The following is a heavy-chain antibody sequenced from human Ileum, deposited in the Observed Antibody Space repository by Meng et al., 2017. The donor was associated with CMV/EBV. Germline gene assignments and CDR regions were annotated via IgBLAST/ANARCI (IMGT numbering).Heavy chain of an antibody. CDR1: GFTLSSYW. D-gene: IGHD3-16*02. Sequence: LRRSCTASGFTLSSYWMYWVRQVPGKGLVWVSRLHSDGITTNYADSVKGRFTISRDNARNTLYLQMNSLRAEDTAIYYCANIRLGVWGQGTTVTVSS. V-gene: IGHV3-74*01. CDR3: ANIRLGV. CDR2: LHSDGITT. J-gene: IGHJ6*02.